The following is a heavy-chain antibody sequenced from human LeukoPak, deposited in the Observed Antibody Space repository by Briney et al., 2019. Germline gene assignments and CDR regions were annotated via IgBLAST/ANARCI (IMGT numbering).Heavy chain of an antibody. Sequence: GASVKVSCKASGYTFTGYYVHWVRQAPGQGLEWMGWINPNSGGTNYAQKFQGRVTMTRDTSISAVYMELSRLRSDDTAVYYCARLEATINGMDVWGQGTTVTVSS. D-gene: IGHD5-12*01. CDR1: GYTFTGYY. V-gene: IGHV1-2*02. CDR3: ARLEATINGMDV. J-gene: IGHJ6*02. CDR2: INPNSGGT.